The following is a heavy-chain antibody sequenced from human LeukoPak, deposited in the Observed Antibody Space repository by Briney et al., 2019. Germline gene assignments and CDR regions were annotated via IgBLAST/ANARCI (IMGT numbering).Heavy chain of an antibody. CDR2: IKQDGSER. CDR1: GFTFSSYA. CDR3: ARDRHGYFDY. Sequence: GGSLRLSCAASGFTFSSYAMSWVRQAPGKGLEWVANIKQDGSERYYVDSVKGRFTISRDNAKNSLYLQMNSLRAEDTAVYYCARDRHGYFDYWGQGTLVTVSS. V-gene: IGHV3-7*01. J-gene: IGHJ4*02.